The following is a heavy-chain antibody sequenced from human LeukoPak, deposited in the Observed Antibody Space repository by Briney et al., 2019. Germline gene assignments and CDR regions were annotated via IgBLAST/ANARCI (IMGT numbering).Heavy chain of an antibody. V-gene: IGHV4-61*02. CDR2: ILASGIT. J-gene: IGHJ5*02. CDR3: ARDRGFTTARGVPPWFDP. CDR1: GDSISSDIYY. D-gene: IGHD3-10*01. Sequence: SETLSLTCTVSGDSISSDIYYWTWIRQPAGKGLEWIGRILASGITKYNPSLEGRLTISVDTAKNQFSLKLTSVTVADTAVYFCARDRGFTTARGVPPWFDPWGQGTLVTVSS.